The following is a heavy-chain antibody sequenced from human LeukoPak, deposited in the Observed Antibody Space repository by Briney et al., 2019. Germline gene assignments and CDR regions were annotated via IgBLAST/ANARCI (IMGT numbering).Heavy chain of an antibody. Sequence: GGSLRLSCAASGFTFSSYWMSWVRQAPGKGLEWVANIKQDGSEKYYLDSVKGRFTISRDNAKNSLYLQMNSLRAEDTAVYFCTREAAAGIDYWGQGTLVTVSS. V-gene: IGHV3-7*01. D-gene: IGHD6-13*01. J-gene: IGHJ4*02. CDR1: GFTFSSYW. CDR3: TREAAAGIDY. CDR2: IKQDGSEK.